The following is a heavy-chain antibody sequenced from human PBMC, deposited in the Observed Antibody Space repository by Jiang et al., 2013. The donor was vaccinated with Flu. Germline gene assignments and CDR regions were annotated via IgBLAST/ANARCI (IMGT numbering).Heavy chain of an antibody. CDR2: IWYDGSNK. V-gene: IGHV3-33*01. CDR3: ARGLKYYFDY. Sequence: VQLLESGGGVVQPGRSLRLSCAASGFTFSRYGMHWVRQAPGKGLEWVAVIWYDGSNKYYEDSVKGRFTISRDNSKNTLYLQMNSLRAEDTALYYCARGLKYYFDYWGQGTLVTVSS. CDR1: GFTFSRYG. J-gene: IGHJ4*02.